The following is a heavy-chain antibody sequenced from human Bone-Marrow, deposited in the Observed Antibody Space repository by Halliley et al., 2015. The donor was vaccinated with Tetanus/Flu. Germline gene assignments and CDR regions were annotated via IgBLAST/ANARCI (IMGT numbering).Heavy chain of an antibody. CDR3: AKPYYDILTDPYGMDV. D-gene: IGHD3-9*01. V-gene: IGHV3-23*01. Sequence: IRGGGGRTNYPDSVKGRFTISRDSSKNTLYLQMDSLRVEDTAVYYCAKPYYDILTDPYGMDVWGQGTTVTVS. J-gene: IGHJ6*02. CDR2: IRGGGGRT.